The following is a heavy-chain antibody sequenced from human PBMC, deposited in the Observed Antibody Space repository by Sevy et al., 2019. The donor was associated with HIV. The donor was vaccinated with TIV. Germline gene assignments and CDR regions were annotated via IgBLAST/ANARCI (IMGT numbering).Heavy chain of an antibody. CDR3: AEGGSPRGRGTPLYYYYGMDV. CDR2: INHSGST. D-gene: IGHD3-16*01. J-gene: IGHJ6*02. CDR1: GGSFSGYY. Sequence: SETLSLTCTVYGGSFSGYYWSWIRQPPGKGLEWIGEINHSGSTNYNPSLKSRVTISVDTSKNQFSLRLSSVTAADTAVYYCAEGGSPRGRGTPLYYYYGMDVWGQGTTVTVSS. V-gene: IGHV4-34*01.